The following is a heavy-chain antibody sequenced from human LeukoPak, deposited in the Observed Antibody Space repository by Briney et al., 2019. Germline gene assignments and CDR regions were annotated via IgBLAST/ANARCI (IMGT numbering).Heavy chain of an antibody. CDR2: ISTTGTTI. J-gene: IGHJ4*02. V-gene: IGHV3-48*02. CDR3: ARVWQDYSGVDY. Sequence: PGGSLRLSCAASGFTFSAYHINWVRQAPGKGLEWISYISTTGTTIHYADSVKGRFAISRDNAKSSPYLQMNSLRDEDTAVYYCARVWQDYSGVDYWGQGTLVTVSS. D-gene: IGHD2-21*01. CDR1: GFTFSAYH.